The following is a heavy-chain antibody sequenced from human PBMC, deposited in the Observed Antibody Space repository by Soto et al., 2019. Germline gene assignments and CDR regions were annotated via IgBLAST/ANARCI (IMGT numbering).Heavy chain of an antibody. CDR2: INHSRNT. Sequence: PXETLPLTCAVDGSSFTGYYWSWIRKPPGKGLEWIGEINHSRNTKYNPSLRSRLTISVDTSKDQFSLKLTSVTAADTAVYYCARGIYDFWSSHDTWFDPWAWEPWSPSPQ. CDR3: ARGIYDFWSSHDTWFDP. V-gene: IGHV4-34*01. D-gene: IGHD3-3*01. CDR1: GSSFTGYY. J-gene: IGHJ5*02.